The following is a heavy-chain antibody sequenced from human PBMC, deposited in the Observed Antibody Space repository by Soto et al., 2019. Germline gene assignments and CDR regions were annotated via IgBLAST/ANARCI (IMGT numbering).Heavy chain of an antibody. CDR3: ARTRYSYGYGYFDY. V-gene: IGHV3-53*01. CDR1: GFTVSSNY. D-gene: IGHD5-18*01. CDR2: IYSGGST. Sequence: PGGSLILSCAASGFTVSSNYMSWVRQAPGKGLEWVSVIYSGGSTYYADSVKGRFTISRDNSKNTLYLQMNSLRAEDTAVYYCARTRYSYGYGYFDYWGQGTLVTVSS. J-gene: IGHJ4*02.